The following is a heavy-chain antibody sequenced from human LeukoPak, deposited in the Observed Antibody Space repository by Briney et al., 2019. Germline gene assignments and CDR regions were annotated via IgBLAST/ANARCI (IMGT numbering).Heavy chain of an antibody. D-gene: IGHD6-6*01. CDR1: GGSISSYY. Sequence: SETLSLTCTVSGGSISSYYWSWIRQPPGKGLEWIGYIYYSGSTNYNPSLKSRVTISVDTTKNQFSLKLSSVTAADAAVYYCARDKRNLEYSSSSGLYYYYMDVWGKGTTVTVSS. J-gene: IGHJ6*03. V-gene: IGHV4-59*01. CDR3: ARDKRNLEYSSSSGLYYYYMDV. CDR2: IYYSGST.